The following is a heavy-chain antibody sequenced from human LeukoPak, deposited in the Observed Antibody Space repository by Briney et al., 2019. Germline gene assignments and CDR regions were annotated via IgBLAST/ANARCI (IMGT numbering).Heavy chain of an antibody. CDR3: AKVADGSTVTPFDY. D-gene: IGHD4-11*01. CDR2: ISGSGGSV. V-gene: IGHV3-23*01. Sequence: GGSLRLSCAASGFTFSHYAMTWVRQPPGKGLEWVSGISGSGGSVYYAESVEGRFTFSRDNSKNILYLEMNSLTAEDTAVYYCAKVADGSTVTPFDYWGQGTLVTVSS. J-gene: IGHJ4*02. CDR1: GFTFSHYA.